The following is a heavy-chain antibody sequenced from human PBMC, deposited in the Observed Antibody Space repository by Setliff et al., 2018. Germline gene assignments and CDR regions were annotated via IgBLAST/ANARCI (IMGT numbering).Heavy chain of an antibody. CDR1: GGSISTYY. Sequence: SETLSLTCTVSGGSISTYYWAWIRQPPGKGLEWLGTVYHRGSTTYNPSVKSRVTISLDTSKNHFSLKLDSVTAADTALYYCARSPSSGAYWNPRPFYSDYWARGTLVTVSS. D-gene: IGHD1-26*01. CDR3: ARSPSSGAYWNPRPFYSDY. J-gene: IGHJ4*02. V-gene: IGHV4-59*08. CDR2: VYHRGST.